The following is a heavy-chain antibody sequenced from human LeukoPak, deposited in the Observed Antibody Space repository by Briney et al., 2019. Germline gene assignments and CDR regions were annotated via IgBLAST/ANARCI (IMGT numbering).Heavy chain of an antibody. J-gene: IGHJ5*02. D-gene: IGHD3-9*01. Sequence: PSETLSLTCTVSGGSISSYYWSWIRQPPGKGLEWIGYIYYSGSTNYNPSLKSRVTISVDTSKNQFSLKVSSVTAADTAVYYCARGGYDILTGFNWFDPWGQGTLVTVSS. CDR3: ARGGYDILTGFNWFDP. CDR1: GGSISSYY. CDR2: IYYSGST. V-gene: IGHV4-59*01.